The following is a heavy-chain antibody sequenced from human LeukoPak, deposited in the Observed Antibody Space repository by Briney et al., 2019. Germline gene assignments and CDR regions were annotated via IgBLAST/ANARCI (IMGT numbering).Heavy chain of an antibody. D-gene: IGHD6-6*01. CDR1: DGSISNYY. J-gene: IGHJ4*02. V-gene: IGHV4-4*07. Sequence: SETLSLTCTVSDGSISNYYWTWIRQPAGKGLEWIGRIYVSGSTNYNPSLKSRVTIPVDTSKDQFSLKLSSVTAADTAVYYCARLIYSSSYFDYWGQGTLVTVSS. CDR3: ARLIYSSSYFDY. CDR2: IYVSGST.